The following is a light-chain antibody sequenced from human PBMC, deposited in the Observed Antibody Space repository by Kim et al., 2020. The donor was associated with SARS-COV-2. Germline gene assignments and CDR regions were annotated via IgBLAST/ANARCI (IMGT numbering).Light chain of an antibody. CDR1: QSISHY. CDR2: AAS. V-gene: IGKV1-39*01. CDR3: QQSHSTLYT. Sequence: SASVGDSVTPTCRSSQSISHYLNLYQQKPGRAPNLLIYAASKLQSGVSSRFSGSGSGTDFTLTIPSLQPEDFATYYCQQSHSTLYTFGQGPKLDI. J-gene: IGKJ2*01.